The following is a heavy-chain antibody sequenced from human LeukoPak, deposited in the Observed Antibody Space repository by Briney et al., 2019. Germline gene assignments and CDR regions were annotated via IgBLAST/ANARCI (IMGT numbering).Heavy chain of an antibody. CDR3: ARDRLVPAAEGFDP. CDR1: GFTFSSYA. J-gene: IGHJ5*02. CDR2: ISYDGSNK. Sequence: GGSLRLSCAASGFTFSSYAMHWVRQAPGKGLEWVAVISYDGSNKYYAGSVKGRFTISRDNSKNTLYLQMNSLRAEDTAVYYCARDRLVPAAEGFDPWGQGTLVTVSS. V-gene: IGHV3-30-3*01. D-gene: IGHD2-2*01.